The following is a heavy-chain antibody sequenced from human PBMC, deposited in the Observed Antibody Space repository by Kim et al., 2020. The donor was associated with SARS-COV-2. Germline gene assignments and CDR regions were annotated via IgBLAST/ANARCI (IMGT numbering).Heavy chain of an antibody. J-gene: IGHJ4*02. CDR3: ARVVPGTNIFDF. CDR2: T. V-gene: IGHV3-74*01. D-gene: IGHD1-7*01. Sequence: TSYADSLGGRFTISRDNAKNTLYLQMDSLRAEDTAVYYCARVVPGTNIFDFWGQGTLVTVSS.